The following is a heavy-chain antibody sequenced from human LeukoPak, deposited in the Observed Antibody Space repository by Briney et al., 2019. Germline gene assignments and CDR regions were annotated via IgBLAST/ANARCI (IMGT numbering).Heavy chain of an antibody. CDR1: GGSFSSGSYY. V-gene: IGHV4-61*01. Sequence: SETLSLTCTVSGGSFSSGSYYWSWIRQPPGKGLEWIGYIYYSGSTNYNPSLKSRVTISVDTSKNQFSLKLSSVTAADTAVYYCARDRRNLFDPWGQGTLVTVSS. J-gene: IGHJ5*02. CDR3: ARDRRNLFDP. CDR2: IYYSGST. D-gene: IGHD1-14*01.